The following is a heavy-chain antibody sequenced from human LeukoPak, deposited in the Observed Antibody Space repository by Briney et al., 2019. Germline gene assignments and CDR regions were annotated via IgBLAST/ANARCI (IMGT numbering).Heavy chain of an antibody. Sequence: PSETLSLTCAVSGGSISSGGYSWSWIRQPPGKGLEWIGYIYHSGSTYYNPSLKSRVTISVDRSRNQFSVRLTSVTAADTAVYCCARTGCSSSSSCMFDPWGQGTLVTVSS. D-gene: IGHD2-2*01. CDR2: IYHSGST. V-gene: IGHV4-30-2*01. CDR1: GGSISSGGYS. J-gene: IGHJ5*02. CDR3: ARTGCSSSSSCMFDP.